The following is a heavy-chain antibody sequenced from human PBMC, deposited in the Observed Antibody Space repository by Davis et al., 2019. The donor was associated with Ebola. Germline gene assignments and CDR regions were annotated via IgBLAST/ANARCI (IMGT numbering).Heavy chain of an antibody. D-gene: IGHD3-3*01. CDR1: GFSFDDYV. J-gene: IGHJ2*01. V-gene: IGHV3-9*01. CDR3: VKGLGFLGHFDL. CDR2: ISRISGAV. Sequence: SLKISCAASGFSFDDYVMHWVRQASGKGLERVSGISRISGAVGYADSVKGRVIISRDSAKKSLYLQMTSLRAEDTALYYCVKGLGFLGHFDLWGRGALVTVSS.